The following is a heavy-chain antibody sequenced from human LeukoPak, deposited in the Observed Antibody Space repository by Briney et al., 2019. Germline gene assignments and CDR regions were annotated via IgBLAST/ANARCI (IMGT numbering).Heavy chain of an antibody. CDR1: GFTFSSYP. CDR3: ATSSGWYPKYFDY. J-gene: IGHJ4*02. CDR2: ISGSGGDT. V-gene: IGHV3-23*01. Sequence: GGSLRLSCAASGFTFSSYPMSWVRQAPGKGLEWVSAISGSGGDTYYADSVKGRFTISRDNSKNTLYLQMNSLRAEDTALYYCATSSGWYPKYFDYWGQGTLITVSS. D-gene: IGHD6-19*01.